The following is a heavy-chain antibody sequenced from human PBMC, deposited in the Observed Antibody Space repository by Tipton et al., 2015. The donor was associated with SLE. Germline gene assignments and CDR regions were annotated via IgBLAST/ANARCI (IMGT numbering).Heavy chain of an antibody. V-gene: IGHV1-8*01. D-gene: IGHD2-2*01. CDR3: ARDGFYCSSTSCEFDY. J-gene: IGHJ4*02. CDR2: MNPNSGNT. CDR1: GYTFTSYD. Sequence: QSGPEVKKPGASVKVSCKATGYTFTSYDINWVRQATGQGLEWMGWMNPNSGNTGYAQKFQGRVTMTTDTSTSTAYMELRSLRSDDTAVYYCARDGFYCSSTSCEFDYWGQGTLVTVSS.